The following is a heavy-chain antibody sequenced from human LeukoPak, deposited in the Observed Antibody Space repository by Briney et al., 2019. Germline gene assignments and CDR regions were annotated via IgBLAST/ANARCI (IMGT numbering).Heavy chain of an antibody. J-gene: IGHJ5*02. CDR2: IYYSGST. Sequence: SETLSLTCSVSGGSISSGGYYWSWIRQHPGKGLEWIGYIYYSGSTYYNPSLKSRVTISVDTSKNQFSLKLSSVTAADTAVYYCAREDDDYTNWFDPWGQGTLVTVSS. D-gene: IGHD4-17*01. CDR3: AREDDDYTNWFDP. V-gene: IGHV4-31*03. CDR1: GGSISSGGYY.